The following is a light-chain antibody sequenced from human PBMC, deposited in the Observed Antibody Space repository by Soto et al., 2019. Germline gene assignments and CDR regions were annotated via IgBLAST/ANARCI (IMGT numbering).Light chain of an antibody. Sequence: IHMTHAPSTLSASVGDIVAITFRASQTIDRWLAWYQQRPGKAPKILIYHASSLETGVPSRFSGSGSGTEFTLTISSLQPDDFATYYCQPYNSYGTFGQGTKVDIK. J-gene: IGKJ1*01. CDR3: QPYNSYGT. CDR2: HAS. V-gene: IGKV1-5*01. CDR1: QTIDRW.